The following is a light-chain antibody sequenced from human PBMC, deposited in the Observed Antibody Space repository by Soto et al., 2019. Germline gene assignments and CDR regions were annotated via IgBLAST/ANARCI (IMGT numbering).Light chain of an antibody. Sequence: DIQMTQSPSAMSASVGDRVAITCLASQGIFTHLDWFQQKPGKVPKRLIYGASNLQSGVPSRFSGSGSGTEFTLTISSLQPEDFATYYCLQHNTYPGTFGQGTKVDI. CDR1: QGIFTH. CDR3: LQHNTYPGT. V-gene: IGKV1-17*03. J-gene: IGKJ1*01. CDR2: GAS.